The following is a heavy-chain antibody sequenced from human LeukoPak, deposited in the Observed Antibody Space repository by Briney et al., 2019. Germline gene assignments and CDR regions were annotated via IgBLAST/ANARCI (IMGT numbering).Heavy chain of an antibody. Sequence: SETLSLTCTVSGGSISSYYWSWIRQPPGKGLEWIAYIYYSRSTSYNPSLKSRVTISVDTSKNQFSLKLNSVTAADTAMYYCARLFHPALSGNYPFDYWGQGTLVTVSS. D-gene: IGHD1-26*01. CDR3: ARLFHPALSGNYPFDY. CDR1: GGSISSYY. V-gene: IGHV4-59*01. CDR2: IYYSRST. J-gene: IGHJ4*02.